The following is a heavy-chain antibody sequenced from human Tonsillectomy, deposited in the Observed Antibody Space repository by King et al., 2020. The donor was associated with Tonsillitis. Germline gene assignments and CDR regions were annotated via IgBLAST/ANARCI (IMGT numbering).Heavy chain of an antibody. CDR3: SRENRQSGRRSTSCYYFDY. CDR1: RFTFRYYT. J-gene: IGHJ4*02. V-gene: IGHV3-30-3*01. CDR2: VCDDGDKK. Sequence: HVQLVESGGGVVQAGGSLRLSCAGSRFTFRYYTMHLVRQAPGKGLEWVAVVCDDGDKKYYKNSVQGPIPISRDNSKNTLYLQMNRLRPEDSAVFDCSRENRQSGRRSTSCYYFDYWGQGTLVTVSS. D-gene: IGHD1-26*01.